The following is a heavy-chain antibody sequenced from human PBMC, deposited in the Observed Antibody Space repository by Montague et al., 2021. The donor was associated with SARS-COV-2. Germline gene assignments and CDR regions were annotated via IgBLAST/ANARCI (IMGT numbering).Heavy chain of an antibody. D-gene: IGHD3-9*01. CDR1: GGSIRSDGFY. CDR3: ARSAFRYFDRPGMDV. V-gene: IGHV4-61*02. Sequence: TLSLTCTVSGGSIRSDGFYWNWIRRPAGKGLEWIGRIDASGTTNYKPSLKSRVIISLDRSKNQFSLKLSSVIAADTAVYYCARSAFRYFDRPGMDVWGQGTTVTVSS. J-gene: IGHJ6*02. CDR2: IDASGTT.